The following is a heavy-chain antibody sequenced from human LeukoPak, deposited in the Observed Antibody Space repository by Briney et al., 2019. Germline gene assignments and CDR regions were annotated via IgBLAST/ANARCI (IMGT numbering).Heavy chain of an antibody. CDR2: ISAYNGNT. CDR1: GYTFTSYG. J-gene: IGHJ3*02. D-gene: IGHD3-3*01. CDR3: ARGNVLRFLEWLPPGDAFDI. V-gene: IGHV1-18*01. Sequence: GASVKVSCKASGYTFTSYGISWVRQAPGQGLEWMGWISAYNGNTNYAQKLQGRVTMTTDTSTSTAYMELRSLRSDDTAVYYCARGNVLRFLEWLPPGDAFDIWGQGTMVTVSS.